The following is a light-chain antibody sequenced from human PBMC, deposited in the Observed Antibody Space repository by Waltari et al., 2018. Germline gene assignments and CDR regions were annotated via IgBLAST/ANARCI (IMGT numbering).Light chain of an antibody. CDR1: QSIRSW. CDR2: KAS. V-gene: IGKV1-5*03. CDR3: QQYISYPYT. J-gene: IGKJ2*01. Sequence: DIQMTQSPSTLSASVGDRVTITCRASQSIRSWLAWYQQKPGKAPKLLIYKASSLQSGVPSRFSGSGSGTDFTLTISSLQPDDFVTYYCQQYISYPYTFGQGTKLEIK.